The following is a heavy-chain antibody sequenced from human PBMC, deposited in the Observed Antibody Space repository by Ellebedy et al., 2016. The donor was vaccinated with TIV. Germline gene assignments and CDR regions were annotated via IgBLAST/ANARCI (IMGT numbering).Heavy chain of an antibody. J-gene: IGHJ4*02. CDR2: ISGSGDNT. D-gene: IGHD5-24*01. V-gene: IGHV3-23*01. CDR3: AKVVNGFNYGMTNYFDY. CDR1: GFTFSTYD. Sequence: PGGSLRLSCAGSGFTFSTYDVSWVRQAPGKGLEWVSTISGSGDNTHYADSVKGRFTISRDNSKNTVYLQMNSLRVEDTAIYSCAKVVNGFNYGMTNYFDYWGQGTLVTVSS.